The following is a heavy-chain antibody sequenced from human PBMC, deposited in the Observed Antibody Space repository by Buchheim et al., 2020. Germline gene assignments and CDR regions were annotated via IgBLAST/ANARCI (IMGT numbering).Heavy chain of an antibody. CDR1: GFTFSSYS. CDR3: ARDSPILTA. J-gene: IGHJ4*02. V-gene: IGHV3-21*04. D-gene: IGHD3-9*01. CDR2: ISDSDDAR. Sequence: EVQLVESGGGLVKPGGSLRLSCAASGFTFSSYSMNWVRQAPGKGLEWVSSISDSDDARYYTESVKGRFTISRDNSKSTLYLQMNGLRADDTAVYYCARDSPILTAWGQGTL.